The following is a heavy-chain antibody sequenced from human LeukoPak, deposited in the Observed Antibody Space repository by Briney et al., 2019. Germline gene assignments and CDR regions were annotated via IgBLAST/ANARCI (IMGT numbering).Heavy chain of an antibody. V-gene: IGHV3-23*01. Sequence: GGSLRLSCAASGFTFRDSAMSWVRQAPGKGLEWVSLISFSGDNTYYTASVKGRFTISRDNSKDTLYLQMNSLRAEDTATYYCARDIELSTWGLGTMVTVSS. D-gene: IGHD3-16*02. J-gene: IGHJ3*01. CDR1: GFTFRDSA. CDR2: ISFSGDNT. CDR3: ARDIELST.